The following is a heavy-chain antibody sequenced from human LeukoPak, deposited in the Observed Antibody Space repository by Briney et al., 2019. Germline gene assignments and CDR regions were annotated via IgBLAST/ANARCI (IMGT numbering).Heavy chain of an antibody. J-gene: IGHJ3*02. CDR1: GFTFDDYA. V-gene: IGHV3-9*01. D-gene: IGHD3-22*01. Sequence: PGRSLRLSCAASGFTFDDYAMHWVRQAPGKGLEWVSGISWNSGSIGYADSVKGRFTISRDNAKNSLYLQMNSLRAEDTAVYYCARAASSGFDAFDIWGQGTMVTVSS. CDR3: ARAASSGFDAFDI. CDR2: ISWNSGSI.